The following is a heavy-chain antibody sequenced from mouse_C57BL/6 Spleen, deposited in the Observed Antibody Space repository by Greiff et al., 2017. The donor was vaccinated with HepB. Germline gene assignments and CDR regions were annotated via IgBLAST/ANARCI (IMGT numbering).Heavy chain of an antibody. J-gene: IGHJ3*01. CDR1: GYTFTDYN. CDR3: ARGYGSSPAWFAY. Sequence: QLQQSGPELVKPGASVKIPCKASGYTFTDYNMDWVKQSHGKSLEWIGDINPNNGGTIYNQKFKGKATLTVDKSSSTAYMELRSLTSEDTAVYYCARGYGSSPAWFAYWGQGTLVTVSA. V-gene: IGHV1-18*01. D-gene: IGHD1-1*01. CDR2: INPNNGGT.